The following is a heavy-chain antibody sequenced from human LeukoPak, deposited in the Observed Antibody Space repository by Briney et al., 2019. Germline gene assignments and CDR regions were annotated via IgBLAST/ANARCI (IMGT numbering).Heavy chain of an antibody. CDR1: GGSISSYY. J-gene: IGHJ5*02. D-gene: IGHD6-6*01. CDR2: IYTSGST. Sequence: PSETLSLTCTVSGGSISSYYWSWIRQPAGKGLEWIGRIYTSGSTNYNPSLKSRVTMSVDTSKNQFSLNLSSVTAADTAVYYCARGSSSSPSSPWFDPWGQGTLVTVSS. V-gene: IGHV4-4*07. CDR3: ARGSSSSPSSPWFDP.